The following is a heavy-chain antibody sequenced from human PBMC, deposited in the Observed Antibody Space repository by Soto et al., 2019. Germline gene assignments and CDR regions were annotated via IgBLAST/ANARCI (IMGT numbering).Heavy chain of an antibody. J-gene: IGHJ6*02. V-gene: IGHV1-3*01. Sequence: QVQLVQSGAEVKKPGASVKVSCKASGYTFTSYAMHWVRQAPGQRLEWMGWINAGNGNTKYSQKFQGRVTITRDTSASTAYMELSSLRSEDTAVYYCARVKAGATPYYYYGMDVWGQGTTVTVSS. D-gene: IGHD1-26*01. CDR1: GYTFTSYA. CDR3: ARVKAGATPYYYYGMDV. CDR2: INAGNGNT.